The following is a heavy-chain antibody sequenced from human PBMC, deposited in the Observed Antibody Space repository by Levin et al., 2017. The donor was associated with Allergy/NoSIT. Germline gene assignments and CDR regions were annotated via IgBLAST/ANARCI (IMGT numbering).Heavy chain of an antibody. CDR3: AKAKSHLDYYGSGSYDF. V-gene: IGHV3-23*01. D-gene: IGHD3-10*01. Sequence: GESLKISCAASGFTFYNYVMNWVRQSPGKGLEWVSGISSSGGSTYYADSVKGRFIISRDNSKNTLYLQINSLRAEDTAIYYCAKAKSHLDYYGSGSYDFWGQGTLVTVSS. J-gene: IGHJ4*02. CDR1: GFTFYNYV. CDR2: ISSSGGST.